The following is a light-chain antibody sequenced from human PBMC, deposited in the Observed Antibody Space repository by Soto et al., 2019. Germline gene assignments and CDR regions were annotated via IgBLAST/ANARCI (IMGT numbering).Light chain of an antibody. J-gene: IGKJ1*01. CDR2: AAS. V-gene: IGKV3-15*01. CDR1: QDIGGN. CDR3: QQYAQRWT. Sequence: EIIMTQSPATLSVSPGEGATLSCRSSQDIGGNLAWYQQRPGQSPRLPIYAASDRATGVPARFSGSGSGTEFTLTINSLQSEDFAVYYCQQYAQRWTFGQGTKVDI.